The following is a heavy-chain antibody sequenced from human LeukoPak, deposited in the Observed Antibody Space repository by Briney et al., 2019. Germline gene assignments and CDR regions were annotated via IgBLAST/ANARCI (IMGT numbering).Heavy chain of an antibody. V-gene: IGHV1-2*02. D-gene: IGHD2-15*01. CDR3: ARDDGFCRGVACYGKFDY. CDR2: INPNSGGT. J-gene: IGHJ4*02. Sequence: ASVKVSCKASGYTFTGYYLHWVRQAPGQGLEWMGWINPNSGGTNYAQKFQGRATMTRDTSISTAHMELSRLTSDDTAVYYCARDDGFCRGVACYGKFDYWGQGTLVTVSS. CDR1: GYTFTGYY.